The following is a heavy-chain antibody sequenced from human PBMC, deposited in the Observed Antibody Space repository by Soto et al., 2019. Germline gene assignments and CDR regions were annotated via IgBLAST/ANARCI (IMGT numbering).Heavy chain of an antibody. CDR3: ARGDGDNAFDI. CDR1: GTSIMNNNW. V-gene: IGHV4-4*02. Sequence: QVQLQESGPGLVKPSGTLSLTCAASGTSIMNNNWWTWVRQPPGKGLEWIGELYHSGTTNYNSSLKSRVTFSSGKSTNQFSLILNSVTAADTAVYYCARGDGDNAFDIWGQGTLVIVSS. J-gene: IGHJ3*02. D-gene: IGHD2-21*02. CDR2: LYHSGTT.